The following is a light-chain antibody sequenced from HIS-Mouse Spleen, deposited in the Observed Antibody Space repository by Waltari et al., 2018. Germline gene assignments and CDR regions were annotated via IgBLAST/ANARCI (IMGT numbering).Light chain of an antibody. CDR3: SSYAGSNNFVV. CDR2: EVS. CDR1: RTDVAGYTH. Sequence: QSALTQPPSASGSPGQSVTISCTGTRTDVAGYTHASRYQQHPGKAPKLMIYEVSKRPSGVPDRFSGSKSGNTASLTVSGLQAEDEADYYCSSYAGSNNFVVFGGGTKLTVL. J-gene: IGLJ2*01. V-gene: IGLV2-8*01.